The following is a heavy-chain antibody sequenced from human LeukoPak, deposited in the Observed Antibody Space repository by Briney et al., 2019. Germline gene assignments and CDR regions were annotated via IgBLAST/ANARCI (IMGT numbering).Heavy chain of an antibody. D-gene: IGHD3-22*01. Sequence: GGSLRLSCAASGFTFSSYAMSWVRQAPGKGLEWVSAISGSGGSTYYADSVKGRSTISRDNSKNTLYLQMNSLRAEDTAVYYCAKDLSYYYDSSGYSFDYWGQGTLVTVSS. CDR2: ISGSGGST. CDR1: GFTFSSYA. J-gene: IGHJ4*02. V-gene: IGHV3-23*01. CDR3: AKDLSYYYDSSGYSFDY.